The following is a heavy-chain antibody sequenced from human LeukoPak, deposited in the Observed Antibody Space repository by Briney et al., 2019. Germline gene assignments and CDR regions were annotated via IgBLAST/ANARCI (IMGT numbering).Heavy chain of an antibody. Sequence: GESLKISCKSSGYTFTGYWIGWVRQMPGKGLEWVGIIFPGDSDSRYSPSLQGQVTISADTSISTAYLQWSSLKASDTAMYFCARPYSSGWPYSFEYWGQGTLVTVSS. V-gene: IGHV5-51*01. D-gene: IGHD6-19*01. CDR3: ARPYSSGWPYSFEY. CDR2: IFPGDSDS. J-gene: IGHJ4*02. CDR1: GYTFTGYW.